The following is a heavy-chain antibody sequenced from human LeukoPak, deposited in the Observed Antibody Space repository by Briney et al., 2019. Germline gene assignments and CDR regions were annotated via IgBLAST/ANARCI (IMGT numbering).Heavy chain of an antibody. J-gene: IGHJ4*02. CDR1: GYTFSDYS. Sequence: GASAKVSCKASGYTFSDYSMHWVRQAPGQGLEWMGWINPNSGDTKYAQKFQGRVTMTRDTSISTAYMELSRLRSDDTAMYYCARDGESSGSDDFDFWGQGTLVTVSS. CDR2: INPNSGDT. CDR3: ARDGESSGSDDFDF. V-gene: IGHV1-2*02. D-gene: IGHD1-26*01.